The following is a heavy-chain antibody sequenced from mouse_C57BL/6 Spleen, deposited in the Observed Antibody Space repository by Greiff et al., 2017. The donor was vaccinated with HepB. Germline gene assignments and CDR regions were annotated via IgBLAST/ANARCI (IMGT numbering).Heavy chain of an antibody. Sequence: EVQVVESGPGLVKPSQSLSLTCSVTGYSITSGYYWNWIRQFPGNKLEWMGYISYDGSNNYNPSLKNRISITRDTSKNQFFLKLNSVTTEDTAIYYCARRDYYHFDYWGQGTTLTVSS. J-gene: IGHJ2*01. CDR3: ARRDYYHFDY. V-gene: IGHV3-6*01. CDR2: ISYDGSN. D-gene: IGHD1-1*02. CDR1: GYSITSGYY.